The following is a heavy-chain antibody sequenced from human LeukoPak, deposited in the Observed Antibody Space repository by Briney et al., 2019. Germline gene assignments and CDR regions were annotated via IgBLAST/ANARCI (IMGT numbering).Heavy chain of an antibody. D-gene: IGHD6-19*01. V-gene: IGHV4-34*01. Sequence: PSETLSLTCAVYGGSFSGYYWSWIRQPPGKGLEWIGEINHSGSTNYNPSLKSRVTISVDTSKTQFSLKLSSVTAADTAVYYCARFSSSGPVDWGQGTLVTVSS. CDR3: ARFSSSGPVD. J-gene: IGHJ4*02. CDR1: GGSFSGYY. CDR2: INHSGST.